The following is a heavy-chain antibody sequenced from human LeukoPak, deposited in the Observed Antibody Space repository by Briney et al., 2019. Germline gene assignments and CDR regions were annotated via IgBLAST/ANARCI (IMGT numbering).Heavy chain of an antibody. J-gene: IGHJ3*02. CDR2: IYYSGST. CDR1: GGSISSGSYY. Sequence: SETLSLTCTVSGGSISSGSYYWSWIRQPAGKGLEWIGRIYYSGSTNYNPSLKSRVTISVDTSKNQFSLKLSSVTAADTAVFYCARARRDSYNYDAFDIWGQGTMVTVSS. CDR3: ARARRDSYNYDAFDI. D-gene: IGHD5-24*01. V-gene: IGHV4-61*10.